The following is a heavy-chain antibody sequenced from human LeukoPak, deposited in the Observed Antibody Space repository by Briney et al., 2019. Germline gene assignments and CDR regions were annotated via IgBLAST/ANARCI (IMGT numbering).Heavy chain of an antibody. D-gene: IGHD3-10*01. CDR1: GYSFTSYW. Sequence: GESLKISCKGSGYSFTSYWISWVRQMPGKGLEWMGRIDPSDSYTNYSPSFQGHVTISADKSISTAYLQWSSLKASDTAMYYCASQGVRGVINDAFDIWGQGTMVIVSS. CDR2: IDPSDSYT. CDR3: ASQGVRGVINDAFDI. V-gene: IGHV5-10-1*01. J-gene: IGHJ3*02.